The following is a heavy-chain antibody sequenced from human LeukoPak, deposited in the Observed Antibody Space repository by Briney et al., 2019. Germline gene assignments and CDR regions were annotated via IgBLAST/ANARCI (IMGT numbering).Heavy chain of an antibody. CDR1: GYTFTSYY. CDR2: INPSGGST. V-gene: IGHV1-46*01. CDR3: ARSGIAAAGTRPDDFDY. D-gene: IGHD6-13*01. Sequence: ASVKVSCKASGYTFTSYYMHWVRQAPGRGLEWMGIINPSGGSTSYAQKFQGRVTMTRDTSTSTVYMELSSLRSEDTAVYYCARSGIAAAGTRPDDFDYWGQGTLVTVSS. J-gene: IGHJ4*02.